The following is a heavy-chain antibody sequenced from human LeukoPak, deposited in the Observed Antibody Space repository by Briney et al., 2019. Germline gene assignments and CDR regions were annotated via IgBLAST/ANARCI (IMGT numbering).Heavy chain of an antibody. Sequence: PSETLSLTCAVSGGSVTSGAYSWTWIRQPPGKGPEWIGYFYHSGSTYYNPSLKSRVTISVDRSKNQFSLKLGSVTAADTAVYYCASVPAAAHRGYFDFWGQGTLVTVSS. D-gene: IGHD6-13*01. CDR1: GGSVTSGAYS. J-gene: IGHJ4*02. CDR3: ASVPAAAHRGYFDF. CDR2: FYHSGST. V-gene: IGHV4-30-2*01.